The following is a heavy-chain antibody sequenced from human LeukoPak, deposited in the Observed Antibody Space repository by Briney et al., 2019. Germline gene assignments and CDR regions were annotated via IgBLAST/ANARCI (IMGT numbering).Heavy chain of an antibody. Sequence: PGGSLRLSCAASGFTFSSYWMSWVRQAPGKGLEWVANIKQDGSEKYYVDSVKGRFTISRDNAKNSLYLQMNSLRAEDTAVYYCAREWLCSSTSCYKSNYYYYYMDVWGKGTTVTVSS. CDR3: AREWLCSSTSCYKSNYYYYYMDV. J-gene: IGHJ6*03. CDR2: IKQDGSEK. V-gene: IGHV3-7*01. CDR1: GFTFSSYW. D-gene: IGHD2-2*02.